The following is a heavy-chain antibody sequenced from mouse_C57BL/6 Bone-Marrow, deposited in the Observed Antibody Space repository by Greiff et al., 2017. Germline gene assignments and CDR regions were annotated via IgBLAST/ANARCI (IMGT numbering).Heavy chain of an antibody. CDR1: GYTFTSYW. D-gene: IGHD1-1*01. CDR2: IDPSDSYT. V-gene: IGHV1-50*01. J-gene: IGHJ1*03. CDR3: ARGGGYYGSLVV. Sequence: QVQLKQSGAELVKPGASVKLSCKASGYTFTSYWMQWVKQRPGQGLEWIGEIDPSDSYTNYNQKFKGKATLTVDTSSSTAYMQLSSLTSEDSAVYYCARGGGYYGSLVVWGTGTTVTVSS.